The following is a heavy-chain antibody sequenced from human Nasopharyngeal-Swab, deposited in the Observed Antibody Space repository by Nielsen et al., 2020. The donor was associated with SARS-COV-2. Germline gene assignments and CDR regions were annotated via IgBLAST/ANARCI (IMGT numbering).Heavy chain of an antibody. Sequence: RQCPGKGLEWVSGISGGVDSTYYADSVKGRFTISRDNSKNTLYLLMNSLRVEDTAVYYCAKAMGSVYDTSGHYNAFDIWGQGTTVTVSS. CDR3: AKAMGSVYDTSGHYNAFDI. J-gene: IGHJ3*02. D-gene: IGHD3-22*01. CDR2: ISGGVDST. V-gene: IGHV3-23*01.